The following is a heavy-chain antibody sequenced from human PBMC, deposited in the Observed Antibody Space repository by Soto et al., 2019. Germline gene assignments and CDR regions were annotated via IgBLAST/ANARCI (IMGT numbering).Heavy chain of an antibody. J-gene: IGHJ5*02. CDR3: ARGVVVVPAAMSYWFDP. Sequence: VSLTYTVCGXSVSSYYWSWIRQPAGKGLEWIGYIYYSGSTYYNPSLKSRVTISVDTSKNQFSLKLSSVTAADTAVYYCARGVVVVPAAMSYWFDPWGQGTLVTVSS. CDR1: GXSVSSYY. CDR2: IYYSGST. D-gene: IGHD2-2*01. V-gene: IGHV4-59*06.